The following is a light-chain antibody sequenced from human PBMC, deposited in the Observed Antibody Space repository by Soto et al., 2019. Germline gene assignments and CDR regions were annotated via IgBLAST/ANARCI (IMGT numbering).Light chain of an antibody. CDR1: SSNIGAGYD. Sequence: QSVLTQPPSVSGAPGQRVTISCTGSSSNIGAGYDEHWYQQLPGTTPKLLIYANSNRPSGVPDRFSVSKSGTSASLAITGLQAEDEADYYCQSYDSSLSGWVFGGGTKLTVL. V-gene: IGLV1-40*01. CDR3: QSYDSSLSGWV. CDR2: ANS. J-gene: IGLJ3*02.